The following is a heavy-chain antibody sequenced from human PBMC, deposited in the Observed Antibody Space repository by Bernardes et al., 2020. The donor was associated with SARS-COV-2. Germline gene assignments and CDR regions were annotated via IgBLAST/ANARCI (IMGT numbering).Heavy chain of an antibody. CDR1: GFTFSNAW. CDR2: IKSKTDGGTT. CDR3: TTYDYYDSSGYYYYYGMDV. V-gene: IGHV3-15*01. D-gene: IGHD3-22*01. Sequence: GGSLRLSCAASGFTFSNAWMSWVRQAPGKGLEWVGRIKSKTDGGTTDYAAPVKGRFTISRDDSKNTLYLQMNSLKTEDTAVYYCTTYDYYDSSGYYYYYGMDVWGQGTTVTVSS. J-gene: IGHJ6*02.